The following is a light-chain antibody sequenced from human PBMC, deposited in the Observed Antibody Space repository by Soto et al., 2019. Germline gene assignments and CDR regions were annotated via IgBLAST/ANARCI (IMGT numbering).Light chain of an antibody. CDR1: SSNIGAGYD. Sequence: QSVLTQPPSVSGAPGQRVTISRTGSSSNIGAGYDVHWYQQLPGTAPKLLIYGNSNRPSGVPDRFSGSKSGTSASLAITGLQAEDEADYYCQSYDSSLSVVFGGGTQLTVL. J-gene: IGLJ2*01. CDR2: GNS. V-gene: IGLV1-40*01. CDR3: QSYDSSLSVV.